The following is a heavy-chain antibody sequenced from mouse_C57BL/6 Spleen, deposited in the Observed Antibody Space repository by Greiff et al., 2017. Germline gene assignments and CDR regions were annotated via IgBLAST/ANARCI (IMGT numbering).Heavy chain of an antibody. Sequence: VKLQESGAELARPGASVKLSCKVSGYTFTSYGISWVKQRTGQGLEWIGEIYPRSGNTYYNEKFKGKATLTADKSSSTAYMELRSLTSEDSAVYFCARSGYYGSSYVERNYAMDYWGQGTSVTVSS. V-gene: IGHV1-81*01. CDR1: GYTFTSYG. CDR2: IYPRSGNT. CDR3: ARSGYYGSSYVERNYAMDY. D-gene: IGHD1-1*01. J-gene: IGHJ4*01.